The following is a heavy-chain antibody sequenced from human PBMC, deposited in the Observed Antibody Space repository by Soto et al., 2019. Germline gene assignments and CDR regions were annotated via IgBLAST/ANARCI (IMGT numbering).Heavy chain of an antibody. CDR2: ISWNSGSI. CDR3: AKEPYMTTVTTFYDY. D-gene: IGHD4-17*01. J-gene: IGHJ4*02. Sequence: GGSLRLSCAASGFTFDDYAMHWVRQAPGKGLEWVSGISWNSGSIGYADSVKGRFTISRDNAKNSLYLQMNSLRAEDTALYYCAKEPYMTTVTTFYDYWGQGTLVTVSS. CDR1: GFTFDDYA. V-gene: IGHV3-9*01.